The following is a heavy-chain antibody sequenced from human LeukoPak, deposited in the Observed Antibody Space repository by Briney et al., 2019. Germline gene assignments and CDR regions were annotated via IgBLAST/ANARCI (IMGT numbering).Heavy chain of an antibody. Sequence: GGSLRLSCAASGFTFSNYTMNWVRQAPGKGLEWVSSISSSSSYIYYADSMKGRFTISRANAKNSLYLQMNSLRAEDTAVYYCANSDSSGYYDYWGQGTPVTVSS. CDR1: GFTFSNYT. CDR3: ANSDSSGYYDY. CDR2: ISSSSSYI. J-gene: IGHJ4*02. D-gene: IGHD3-22*01. V-gene: IGHV3-21*01.